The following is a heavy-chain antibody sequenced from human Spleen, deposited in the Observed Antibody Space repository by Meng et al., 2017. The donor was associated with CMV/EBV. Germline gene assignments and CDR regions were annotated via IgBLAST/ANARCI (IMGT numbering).Heavy chain of an antibody. V-gene: IGHV3-11*04. CDR3: VVGATY. D-gene: IGHD1-26*01. CDR1: GFTVSSNY. CDR2: ISSSGTTI. J-gene: IGHJ4*02. Sequence: GGSLRLSCAASGFTVSSNYMSWVRQAPGEGLDYVSHISSSGTTISYADSVKGRFTISRDNAKNSVYLQMNSLRADDTAVYYCVVGATYWGQGTLVTVSS.